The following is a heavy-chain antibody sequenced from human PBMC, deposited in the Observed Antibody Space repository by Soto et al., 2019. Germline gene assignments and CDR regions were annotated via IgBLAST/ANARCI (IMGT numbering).Heavy chain of an antibody. D-gene: IGHD5-12*01. J-gene: IGHJ4*02. V-gene: IGHV3-23*01. CDR1: GFTFSNYE. Sequence: PGGSLRLSCAASGFTFSNYEMHWVRQAPGKGLEWVSAISSNGGSTYYADSVKGRFTISRDNSKNTLYLQMNSLRAEDMAVYYCAKVPTTSHSGLFYLDFWGQGTLVTGSS. CDR2: ISSNGGST. CDR3: AKVPTTSHSGLFYLDF.